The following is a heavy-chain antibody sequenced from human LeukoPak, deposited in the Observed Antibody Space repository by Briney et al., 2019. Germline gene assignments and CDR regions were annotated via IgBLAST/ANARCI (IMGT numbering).Heavy chain of an antibody. V-gene: IGHV3-30-3*01. CDR3: ARDDGLELELREYYFDY. J-gene: IGHJ4*02. CDR1: GFTFSSYA. Sequence: GGSLRLSCAASGFTFSSYAMPWVRQAPGKGLEWVAVISYDGSNKYYADSVKGRFTISRDNSKNTLYLPMNSLRAEDTAVYYCARDDGLELELREYYFDYWGQGTLVTVSS. CDR2: ISYDGSNK. D-gene: IGHD1-7*01.